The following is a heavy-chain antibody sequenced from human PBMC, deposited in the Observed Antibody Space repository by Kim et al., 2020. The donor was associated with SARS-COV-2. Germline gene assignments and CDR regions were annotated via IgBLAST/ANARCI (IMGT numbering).Heavy chain of an antibody. V-gene: IGHV3-30*01. Sequence: VDSVKGRFHISRDNSKNTLYLQMNSLRAEDTAVYYCARPNYDFWSGYFDYWGQGTLVTVSS. D-gene: IGHD3-3*01. J-gene: IGHJ4*02. CDR3: ARPNYDFWSGYFDY.